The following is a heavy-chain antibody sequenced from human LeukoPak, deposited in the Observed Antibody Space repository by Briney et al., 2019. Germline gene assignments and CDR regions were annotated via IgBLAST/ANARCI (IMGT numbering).Heavy chain of an antibody. Sequence: GGSLRLSCAASGFTFNSYAMNWVRQAPGKGLEWVSAVSGGGGSTYYADSVKGRLTISRDNSKNTLHLQMNSLRAEDTAVYYCAKFDSSSWYSAFDIWGQGTVVTVSS. CDR2: VSGGGGST. V-gene: IGHV3-23*01. CDR3: AKFDSSSWYSAFDI. D-gene: IGHD6-13*01. CDR1: GFTFNSYA. J-gene: IGHJ3*02.